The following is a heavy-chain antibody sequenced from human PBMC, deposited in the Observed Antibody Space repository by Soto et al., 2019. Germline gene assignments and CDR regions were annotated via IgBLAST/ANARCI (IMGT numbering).Heavy chain of an antibody. CDR1: GVTFSSYA. J-gene: IGHJ4*02. CDR2: ISGSGGST. CDR3: AKGFLATVTTPVVDY. V-gene: IGHV3-23*01. Sequence: PGGSLRLSCAASGVTFSSYAMSWVRLAPGKGLEWVSAISGSGGSTYYADSVKGRFTISSDNSKNTLYLQMNSLRAEDTAVYYCAKGFLATVTTPVVDYWGQGTLVTVSS. D-gene: IGHD4-17*01.